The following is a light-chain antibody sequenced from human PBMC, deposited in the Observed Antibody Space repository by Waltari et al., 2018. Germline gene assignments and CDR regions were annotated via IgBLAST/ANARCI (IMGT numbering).Light chain of an antibody. Sequence: QAGLTQPPSVSKDLRQTATLTCTGNSNNVGDLGAAWLQQHQGHPPKLLSYRNHNRPSGVSERFSASRSGNTASLTITGLQPEDEADYYCSAWDRSLSAWVFGEGTKLTVL. CDR1: SNNVGDLG. V-gene: IGLV10-54*04. CDR3: SAWDRSLSAWV. J-gene: IGLJ3*02. CDR2: RNH.